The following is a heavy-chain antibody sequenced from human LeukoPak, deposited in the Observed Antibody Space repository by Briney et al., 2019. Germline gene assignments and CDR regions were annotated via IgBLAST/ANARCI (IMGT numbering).Heavy chain of an antibody. CDR1: GFSFSDYY. CDR3: VRGNYGFDY. J-gene: IGHJ4*02. Sequence: GGSLRLSCEASGFSFSDYYMSWIRQAPGKGLECVSNIVGSGSTTDYADSVKGRFTISRDNAKNSLYLQMNSLRAEDTAVYYCVRGNYGFDYWGQGTLVTVSS. CDR2: IVGSGSTT. D-gene: IGHD4-11*01. V-gene: IGHV3-11*01.